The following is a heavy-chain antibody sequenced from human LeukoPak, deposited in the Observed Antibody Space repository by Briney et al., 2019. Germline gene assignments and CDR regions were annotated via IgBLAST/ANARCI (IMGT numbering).Heavy chain of an antibody. CDR1: GFTFSNAW. D-gene: IGHD2-21*02. CDR2: IKSKTDGGTT. Sequence: GGSLRLSCAASGFTFSNAWMSWVRQAPGKGLEWVGRIKSKTDGGTTDYAAPVKGRFTISRDDSKNTLYLQMSSLKTEDTAVYYCTTVDPVAYCGGDCYSRTPKWFDPWGQGTLVTVSS. CDR3: TTVDPVAYCGGDCYSRTPKWFDP. J-gene: IGHJ5*02. V-gene: IGHV3-15*01.